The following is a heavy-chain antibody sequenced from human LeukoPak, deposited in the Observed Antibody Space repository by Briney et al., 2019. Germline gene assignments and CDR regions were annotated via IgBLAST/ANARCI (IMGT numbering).Heavy chain of an antibody. CDR2: IYYSGST. V-gene: IGHV4-39*01. J-gene: IGHJ5*02. Sequence: SETLSLTCAVHGGSFSGYYWGWIRQPPGKGLEWIGSIYYSGSTYYNPSLKSRVTISVDTSKNQFSLKLGSVTAADTAVYYCARQRFNWNYPNWFDPWGQGTLVTVSS. CDR1: GGSFSGYY. CDR3: ARQRFNWNYPNWFDP. D-gene: IGHD1-7*01.